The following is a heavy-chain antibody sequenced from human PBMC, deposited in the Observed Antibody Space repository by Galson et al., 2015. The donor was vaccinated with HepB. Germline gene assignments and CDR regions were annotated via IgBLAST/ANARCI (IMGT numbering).Heavy chain of an antibody. J-gene: IGHJ3*02. Sequence: PGKGLEWMGRIDPSDSYTNYSPSFQGHVTISADKSISTAYLQWSSLKASDTAMYYCARHRSGSYIDAFDIWGQGTMVTVSS. D-gene: IGHD1-26*01. V-gene: IGHV5-10-1*01. CDR3: ARHRSGSYIDAFDI. CDR2: IDPSDSYT.